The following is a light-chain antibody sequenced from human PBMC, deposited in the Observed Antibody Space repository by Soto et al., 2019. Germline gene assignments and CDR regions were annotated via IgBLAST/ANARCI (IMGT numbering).Light chain of an antibody. CDR3: QQYGSSPLT. CDR1: QSVSSSY. CDR2: GAS. J-gene: IGKJ1*01. Sequence: EIVLTQSPGTLSLYPGERATLSCRASQSVSSSYLAWYQQKPGQAPRLLIYGASSRATGIPDRFSGSGSGTDFTLTSSRLEPEHFAVYYLQQYGSSPLTFGQGTKVEIK. V-gene: IGKV3-20*01.